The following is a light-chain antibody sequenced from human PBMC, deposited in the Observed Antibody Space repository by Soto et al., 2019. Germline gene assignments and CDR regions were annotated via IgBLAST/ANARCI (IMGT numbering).Light chain of an antibody. CDR3: QQYHNWPPLT. CDR2: GAS. V-gene: IGKV3-15*01. J-gene: IGKJ5*01. CDR1: QSISSN. Sequence: EIVMTQSPATLSVSPGERATLSCRASQSISSNLAWYQQKPGQAPRLLISGASTRATGIPARFIGSGSGTEFTLTISSLQSEDFVVYYCQQYHNWPPLTFGQGTRLEIK.